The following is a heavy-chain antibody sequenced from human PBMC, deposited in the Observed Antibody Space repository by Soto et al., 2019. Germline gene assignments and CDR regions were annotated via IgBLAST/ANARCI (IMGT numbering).Heavy chain of an antibody. CDR1: GYTFTSYD. J-gene: IGHJ3*02. Sequence: ASVKVSCKASGYTFTSYDINWVRQATGQGLEWMGWMNPNSGNTGYAQKFQGRVTMTRNTSISTAYVELSSLRSEDTAVYYCANVVVAATDAFDIWGQGTMVTVSS. V-gene: IGHV1-8*01. CDR3: ANVVVAATDAFDI. D-gene: IGHD2-15*01. CDR2: MNPNSGNT.